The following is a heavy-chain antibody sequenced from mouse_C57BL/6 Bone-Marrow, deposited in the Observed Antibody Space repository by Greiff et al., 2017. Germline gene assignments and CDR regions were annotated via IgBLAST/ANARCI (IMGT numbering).Heavy chain of an antibody. D-gene: IGHD2-14*01. CDR3: VCCRVRPSWFAY. V-gene: IGHV1-22*01. CDR1: GYTFTDYN. J-gene: IGHJ3*01. Sequence: VQLQQSGPELVKPGASVKMSCKASGYTFTDYNMHWVKQSHGKSLEWIGYINPNNGGTSYNQKFKGKATLTVNKSSSTAYWELRSLTSEDSAVYYCVCCRVRPSWFAYWGQVTLVTVSA. CDR2: INPNNGGT.